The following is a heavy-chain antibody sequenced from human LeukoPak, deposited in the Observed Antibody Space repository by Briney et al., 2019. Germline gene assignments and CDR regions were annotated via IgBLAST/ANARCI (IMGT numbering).Heavy chain of an antibody. CDR2: IHHSGST. V-gene: IGHV4-59*12. CDR3: ARAPLSGTYYTDAFDI. D-gene: IGHD1-26*01. CDR1: GDSITSYF. Sequence: SETLSLTCTVSGDSITSYFWSWIRQPPGKGLEWIGEIHHSGSTDYNPSLKSRVTISPDKSKNQFSLTLTSVTAADTAVYFCARAPLSGTYYTDAFDIWGQGTMVTVSS. J-gene: IGHJ3*02.